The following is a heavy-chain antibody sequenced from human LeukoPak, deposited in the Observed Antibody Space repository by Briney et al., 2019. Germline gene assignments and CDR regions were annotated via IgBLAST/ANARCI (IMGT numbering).Heavy chain of an antibody. V-gene: IGHV1-24*01. CDR1: GYTLTELS. D-gene: IGHD6-13*01. CDR3: ATGGGSTRYSSSWYEFFY. CDR2: FDPEDGET. Sequence: WASAKVSCKVSGYTLTELSMHWVRQAPGKGLEWMGGFDPEDGETIYAQKFQGRVTMTEDTSTDTAYMELSSLRSEDTAVYYCATGGGSTRYSSSWYEFFYWGQGTPVTVSS. J-gene: IGHJ4*02.